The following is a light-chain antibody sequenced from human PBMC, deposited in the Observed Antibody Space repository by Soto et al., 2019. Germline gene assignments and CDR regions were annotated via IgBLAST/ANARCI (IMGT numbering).Light chain of an antibody. CDR2: GAS. CDR3: MQSAHWPWT. CDR1: QSVLYNSNNKNH. Sequence: DFVMTQAPDSLAVSLGERATINCKSSQSVLYNSNNKNHLGWFQQKPGHPPKLLIYGASGVPDRFSGSGSGTDFTLKISGLEAEDVGVYYCMQSAHWPWTFGPGTKVDIK. V-gene: IGKV4-1*01. J-gene: IGKJ1*01.